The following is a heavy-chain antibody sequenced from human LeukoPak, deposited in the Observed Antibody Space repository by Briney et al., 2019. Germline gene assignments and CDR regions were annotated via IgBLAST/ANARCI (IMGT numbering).Heavy chain of an antibody. CDR2: INHSGST. CDR3: ARERDDYVWGSYRSPLDY. CDR1: SGSISSSIHY. Sequence: SETLSLTCTVSSGSISSSIHYWSWIRQPPGKGLEWIGEINHSGSTNYNPSLKSRVTISVDTSKNQFSLKLSSVTAADTAVYYCARERDDYVWGSYRSPLDYWGQGTLVTVSS. J-gene: IGHJ4*02. D-gene: IGHD3-16*02. V-gene: IGHV4-39*07.